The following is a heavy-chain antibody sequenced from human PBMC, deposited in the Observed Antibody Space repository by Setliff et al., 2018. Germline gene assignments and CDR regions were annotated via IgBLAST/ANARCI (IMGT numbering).Heavy chain of an antibody. CDR2: IYYSGST. CDR3: ARTDLRYQTDY. Sequence: SETLSLTCTVSCGSISTHYWSWIRQPPGKGLEWIGSIYYSGSTNYNPSLKSRVTISVDTSKNQFSLKLSSVTAADTAVYYCARTDLRYQTDYWGQGTLVTVSS. CDR1: CGSISTHY. V-gene: IGHV4-59*11. J-gene: IGHJ4*02. D-gene: IGHD2-2*01.